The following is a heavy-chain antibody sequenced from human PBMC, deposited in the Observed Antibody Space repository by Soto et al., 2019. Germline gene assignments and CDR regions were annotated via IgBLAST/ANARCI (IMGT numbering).Heavy chain of an antibody. CDR2: IYYSGST. J-gene: IGHJ4*02. V-gene: IGHV4-59*01. D-gene: IGHD1-20*01. CDR1: GGSISSYY. Sequence: QVQLQESGPGLVKPSETLSLTCTVSGGSISSYYWSWIRQPPGKGLEWIGYIYYSGSTNYNPSLKSRVTISVDTSKNQFSLKLSSVTAADTAVYYCARAREAPAGRYNWNPLYYFDYWGQGTLVTVSS. CDR3: ARAREAPAGRYNWNPLYYFDY.